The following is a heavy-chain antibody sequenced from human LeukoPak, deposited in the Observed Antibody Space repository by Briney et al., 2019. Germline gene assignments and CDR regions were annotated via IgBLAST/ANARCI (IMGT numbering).Heavy chain of an antibody. CDR3: ARDSNLSITMVRGVIRY. D-gene: IGHD3-10*01. V-gene: IGHV1-46*01. CDR2: INPSGGST. CDR1: GYTFTSYY. Sequence: ASVKVSCKASGYTFTSYYMHWVRQAPGQGLEWMGKINPSGGSTSYAQKFQGRVTMTRDTSTSTVYMELSSLRSEDTAVYYCARDSNLSITMVRGVIRYWGQGTLVTVSS. J-gene: IGHJ4*02.